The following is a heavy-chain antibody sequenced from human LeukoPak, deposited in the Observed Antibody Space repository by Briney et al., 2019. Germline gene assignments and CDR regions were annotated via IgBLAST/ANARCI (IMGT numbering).Heavy chain of an antibody. J-gene: IGHJ4*02. CDR1: GFTFSSYA. Sequence: PGGSLRLSCAASGFTFSSYAMHWVRQAPGKGLEWVAVISYDGSNKYYADSVKGRFTISRDNSKNTLYLQMNSLRAEDTAVYYCAKDNGGGYSGLDFWGQGALVTVSS. V-gene: IGHV3-30-3*01. CDR2: ISYDGSNK. CDR3: AKDNGGGYSGLDF. D-gene: IGHD1-26*01.